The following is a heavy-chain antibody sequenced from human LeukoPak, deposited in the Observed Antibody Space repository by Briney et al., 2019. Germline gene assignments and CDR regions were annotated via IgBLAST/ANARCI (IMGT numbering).Heavy chain of an antibody. CDR2: ISSSGYI. D-gene: IGHD3-22*01. CDR1: GFTFSSYS. CDR3: ARGGGDSSGYFDY. J-gene: IGHJ4*02. V-gene: IGHV3-21*01. Sequence: GGSLRLSCAASGFTFSSYSMNWVRQAPGKGLEWVSSISSSGYIYYADSVKGRFTISRDNAKNSLYLQMNSLRAEDTAVYYCARGGGDSSGYFDYWGQGTLVTVSS.